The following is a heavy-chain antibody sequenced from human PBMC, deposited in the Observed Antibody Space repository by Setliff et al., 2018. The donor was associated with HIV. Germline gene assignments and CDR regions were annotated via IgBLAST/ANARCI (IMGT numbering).Heavy chain of an antibody. D-gene: IGHD6-19*01. CDR2: VYSSGST. CDR3: ASGQWLEHAFDI. J-gene: IGHJ3*02. Sequence: SETLSFTCTVSGGSIGIRSYFWGWIRQPPGKGLGWIGSVYSSGSTYYNPSLKSRVTVSVDTSKDQFSLRLSSVTVADTAVYYCASGQWLEHAFDIWGQGTVVTVSS. V-gene: IGHV4-39*01. CDR1: GGSIGIRSYF.